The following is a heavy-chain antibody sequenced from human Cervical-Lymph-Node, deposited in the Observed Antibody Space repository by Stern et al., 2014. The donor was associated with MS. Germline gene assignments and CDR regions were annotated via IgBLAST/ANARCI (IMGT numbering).Heavy chain of an antibody. D-gene: IGHD3-3*02. J-gene: IGHJ4*02. Sequence: MQLVESGGGLVKPGGSLRLSCEASGLIFSDYYMNWIRQAPGKGLEWVSYINGSGTARYYADSVKGRFTISRDNAKKSLYLQMNSLRADDMAVYYCANSITWGQGTLVSVSS. CDR2: INGSGTAR. CDR1: GLIFSDYY. V-gene: IGHV3-11*01. CDR3: ANSIT.